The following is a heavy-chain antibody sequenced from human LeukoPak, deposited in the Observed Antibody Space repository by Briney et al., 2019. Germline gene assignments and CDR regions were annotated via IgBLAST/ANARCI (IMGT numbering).Heavy chain of an antibody. V-gene: IGHV1-2*02. CDR2: INPNSGGT. D-gene: IGHD5-18*01. J-gene: IGHJ5*02. CDR1: GYTFTGYY. Sequence: ASVKVSCKASGYTFTGYYMHWVRQAPGQGLEWMGWINPNSGGTNYAQKFQGRVTMTRDTSISTAYMELSRLRSDDTAVYYCARERKIGYSYGTGWFDPWGQGTLVTVSS. CDR3: ARERKIGYSYGTGWFDP.